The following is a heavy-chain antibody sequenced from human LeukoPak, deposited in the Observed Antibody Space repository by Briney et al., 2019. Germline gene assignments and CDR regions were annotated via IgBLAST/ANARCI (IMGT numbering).Heavy chain of an antibody. D-gene: IGHD2-2*01. Sequence: VASVKVSCKASGGTFSSYAISWVRQAPGQGLEWMGGIIPFFGTANYAQKFQGRVTITADESTSTAYMELSSLRSEDTAVYYCAVIVVVPAATSTNWFDPWGQGTLVTVSS. CDR1: GGTFSSYA. CDR2: IIPFFGTA. V-gene: IGHV1-69*13. CDR3: AVIVVVPAATSTNWFDP. J-gene: IGHJ5*02.